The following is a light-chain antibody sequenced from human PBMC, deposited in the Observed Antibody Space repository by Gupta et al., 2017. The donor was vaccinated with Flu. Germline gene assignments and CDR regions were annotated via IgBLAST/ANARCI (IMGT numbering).Light chain of an antibody. CDR2: EAT. CDR1: QVIDDD. CDR3: LHHNNVPYT. Sequence: PAFMAATPGDKANISSKASQVIDDDMNCYQQKAGEAAIFMIQEATTLVPVIQRRFSGSAYRTDFTLTINIIEAEDAAYYFCLHHNNVPYTFGQGTKLEIK. V-gene: IGKV5-2*01. J-gene: IGKJ2*01.